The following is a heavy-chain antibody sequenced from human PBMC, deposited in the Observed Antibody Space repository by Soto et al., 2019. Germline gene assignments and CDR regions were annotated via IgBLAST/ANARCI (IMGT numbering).Heavy chain of an antibody. Sequence: GGSLRLSCAASGFTFSSYAMSWVRQAPGKGLEWVSAISGSGGSTYYADSVKGRFTISRDNSKNTLYLQMNSLRAEDTAVYYCAREITIFGVVISGMDVWGQGTRVTVSS. CDR3: AREITIFGVVISGMDV. CDR1: GFTFSSYA. V-gene: IGHV3-23*01. J-gene: IGHJ6*02. D-gene: IGHD3-3*01. CDR2: ISGSGGST.